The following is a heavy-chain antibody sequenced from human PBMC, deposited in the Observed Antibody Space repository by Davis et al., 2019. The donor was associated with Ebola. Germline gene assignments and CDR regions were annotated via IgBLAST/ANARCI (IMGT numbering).Heavy chain of an antibody. V-gene: IGHV3-23*01. Sequence: GESLKISCAASGFTFSSYAMSWVRQAPGKGLEWVSAISGSGGSTYYADSVKGRFTISRDNSKNTLYLQMNSLRAEDTAVYYCARTYDSSGYVPLWGQGTLVTVSS. J-gene: IGHJ4*02. CDR3: ARTYDSSGYVPL. CDR2: ISGSGGST. D-gene: IGHD3-22*01. CDR1: GFTFSSYA.